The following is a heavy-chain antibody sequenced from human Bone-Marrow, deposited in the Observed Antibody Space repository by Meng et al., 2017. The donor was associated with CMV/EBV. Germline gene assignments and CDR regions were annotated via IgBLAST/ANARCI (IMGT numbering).Heavy chain of an antibody. D-gene: IGHD1-26*01. V-gene: IGHV3-23*01. J-gene: IGHJ4*02. CDR1: GFTFSSYA. Sequence: GGSLRLSCAVSGFTFSSYAMSWVRQAPGKGLEWVSAISGSGGSTYYADSVKGRFTISRDNSKNTLYLQMNSLRAEDTAVYYCARAHGVGAFGYWGQGTLVTVSS. CDR3: ARAHGVGAFGY. CDR2: ISGSGGST.